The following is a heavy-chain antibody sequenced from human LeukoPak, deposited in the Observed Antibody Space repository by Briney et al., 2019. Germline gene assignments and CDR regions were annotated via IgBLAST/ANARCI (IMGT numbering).Heavy chain of an antibody. CDR2: INHSGST. Sequence: SETLSLTCAVYGGSFSGYYWSWVRQPPGKGLEWIGEINHSGSTNYNPSLKSRVTISVDTSKNQFSLKLSSVTAADTAVYYCARGGVCYGYWGQGTLVTVSS. D-gene: IGHD2-8*01. J-gene: IGHJ4*02. CDR1: GGSFSGYY. CDR3: ARGGVCYGY. V-gene: IGHV4-34*01.